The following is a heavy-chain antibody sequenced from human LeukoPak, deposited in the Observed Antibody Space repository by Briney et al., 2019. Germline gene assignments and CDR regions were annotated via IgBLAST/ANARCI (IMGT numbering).Heavy chain of an antibody. J-gene: IGHJ4*02. V-gene: IGHV3-48*03. Sequence: PGGALRRSWAASGVTGRSYEMHWVRKAPRKGLEWVSYISSSGSTIYYADSVKGRFTISRDNAKNSLYLQMNSLRAEDTAVYYCARDYGGSSPFDYWGQGTLVTVSS. CDR3: ARDYGGSSPFDY. CDR2: ISSSGSTI. CDR1: GVTGRSYE. D-gene: IGHD4-23*01.